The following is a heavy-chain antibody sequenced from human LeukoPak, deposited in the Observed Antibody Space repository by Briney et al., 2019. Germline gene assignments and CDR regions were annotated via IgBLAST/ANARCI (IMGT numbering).Heavy chain of an antibody. CDR1: GFTFNSYA. D-gene: IGHD6-19*01. CDR2: ISGSGDRT. V-gene: IGHV3-23*01. CDR3: AKDRIGGVAVAGKGRWFDP. Sequence: PGGSLRLSCAASGFTFNSYAMSRVRQAPGKGLEWVSTISGSGDRTSYADSVKGRFTISRDNSKNTLFLQMNSLRAEDTAVYYCAKDRIGGVAVAGKGRWFDPWGQGTLVTVSS. J-gene: IGHJ5*02.